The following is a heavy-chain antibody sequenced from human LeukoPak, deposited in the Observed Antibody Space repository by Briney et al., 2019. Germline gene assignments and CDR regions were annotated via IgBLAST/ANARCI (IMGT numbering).Heavy chain of an antibody. D-gene: IGHD1-26*01. CDR2: IIPILGIA. Sequence: GASVKVSCKASGGTFSSYTISWVRQAPGQGLEWMGRIIPILGIANYAQKFQGRVTMTRNTSISTAYMELSSLRSEDTAVYYFARGRWELLHYYYYMDVWGKGTTVTVSS. CDR1: GGTFSSYT. V-gene: IGHV1-69*02. J-gene: IGHJ6*03. CDR3: ARGRWELLHYYYYMDV.